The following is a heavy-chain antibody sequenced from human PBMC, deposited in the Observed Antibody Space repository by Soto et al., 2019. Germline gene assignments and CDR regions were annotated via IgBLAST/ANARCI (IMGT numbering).Heavy chain of an antibody. Sequence: GGSLRLSCAASGFTFSSYAMTWVRQAPGKGLEWVSSITDSGGRTYYADSVRGRFTISRDNSKSTLYLQMNSLRAEDTAVYHCAGLVPAAGKVYWGQGTLVTVSS. V-gene: IGHV3-23*01. CDR1: GFTFSSYA. CDR2: ITDSGGRT. D-gene: IGHD6-13*01. CDR3: AGLVPAAGKVY. J-gene: IGHJ4*02.